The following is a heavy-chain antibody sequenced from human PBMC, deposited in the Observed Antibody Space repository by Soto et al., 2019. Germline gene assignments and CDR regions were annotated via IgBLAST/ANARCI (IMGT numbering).Heavy chain of an antibody. J-gene: IGHJ6*03. CDR1: GGSISSYY. V-gene: IGHV4-59*01. CDR3: ARDDYYMDV. CDR2: IYYSGST. Sequence: PSETLSLTCTVSGGSISSYYWSWIRQPPGKGLEWIGYIYYSGSTNYNPSLKSRVTISVDTSKNQFSLKLSSVTAADTAVYYCARDDYYMDVWGKGTTVTVSS.